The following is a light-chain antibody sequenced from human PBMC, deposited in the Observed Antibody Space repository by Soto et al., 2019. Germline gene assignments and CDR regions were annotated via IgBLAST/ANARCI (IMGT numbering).Light chain of an antibody. V-gene: IGKV1-5*01. CDR3: QQYNSYPYS. CDR2: DAS. J-gene: IGKJ3*01. Sequence: DIQVTQSPSTLSASVGDRVTISCRASQNIDSWLAWYQQKPGKAPKLLIYDASSLESGVPSRFSGSGSGTEFTLTISSLQPDDFAPYYCQQYNSYPYSFGPGTKVDIK. CDR1: QNIDSW.